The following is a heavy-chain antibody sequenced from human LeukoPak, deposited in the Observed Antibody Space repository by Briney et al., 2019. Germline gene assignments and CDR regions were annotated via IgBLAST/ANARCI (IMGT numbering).Heavy chain of an antibody. V-gene: IGHV3-74*01. J-gene: IGHJ5*02. CDR1: GFTFSNYW. CDR3: AKDAVSGAADP. D-gene: IGHD3-3*01. Sequence: GGSLRLSCAASGFTFSNYWMHWVRQAPGQGLVWVSRINSDGINTSYADSVKGRFTISRDNAKNTLNLQMNSLRAEDTAVYYCAKDAVSGAADPWGQGILVTVSS. CDR2: INSDGINT.